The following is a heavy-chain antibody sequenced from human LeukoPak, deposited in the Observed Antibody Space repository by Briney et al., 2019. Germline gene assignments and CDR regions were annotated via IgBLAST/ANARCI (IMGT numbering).Heavy chain of an antibody. V-gene: IGHV4-59*01. CDR1: GVSISSYY. CDR3: ARDKGWSSYWYFDL. Sequence: NPSETLSLTCTVSGVSISSYYWSWVRQPPGKGLEGVGYIYYSGSTNYNPSLKSRVTISVDTSKNQFSLKLSSVTAADTAVYYCARDKGWSSYWYFDLWGRGTLVTVSS. J-gene: IGHJ2*01. D-gene: IGHD3-3*01. CDR2: IYYSGST.